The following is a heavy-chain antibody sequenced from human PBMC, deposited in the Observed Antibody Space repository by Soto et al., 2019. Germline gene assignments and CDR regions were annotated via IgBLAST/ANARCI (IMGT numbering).Heavy chain of an antibody. CDR2: IYAPGTT. Sequence: QVQLQESGPGLVKPSETLSLTCTVSGASISGYYWSWIRKSAGKGLEWIGRIYAPGTTDSNASLKRRVMMSVDTAKKQFSLRLRSVTAADTAVYYCVRDVTKTLRDWFDPWGQGISVTVSS. CDR3: VRDVTKTLRDWFDP. CDR1: GASISGYY. V-gene: IGHV4-4*07. J-gene: IGHJ5*02. D-gene: IGHD1-1*01.